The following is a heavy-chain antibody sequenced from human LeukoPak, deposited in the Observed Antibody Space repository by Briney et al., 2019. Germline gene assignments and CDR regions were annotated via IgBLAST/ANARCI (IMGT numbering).Heavy chain of an antibody. J-gene: IGHJ4*02. CDR3: VRVGGRSSIGGDC. CDR2: ISYDGSNK. CDR1: GFTFSSYG. V-gene: IGHV3-30*03. Sequence: GGSLRLSCAASGFTFSSYGMHWVRQAPGKGLEWVAVISYDGSNKYYADSVKGRFTISGDNSKNTLYLQMNSLRAEDTAVYHCVRVGGRSSIGGDCWGQGTLVTVSS. D-gene: IGHD3-10*01.